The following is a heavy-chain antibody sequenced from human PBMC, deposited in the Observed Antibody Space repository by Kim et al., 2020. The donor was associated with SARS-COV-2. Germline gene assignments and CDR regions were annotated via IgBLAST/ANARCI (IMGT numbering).Heavy chain of an antibody. J-gene: IGHJ4*02. CDR1: GYTFTSYG. CDR2: ISAYNGNT. D-gene: IGHD3-9*01. CDR3: ARLELRYFDWLLHPFDY. V-gene: IGHV1-18*01. Sequence: ASVKVSCKASGYTFTSYGISWVRQAPGQGLEWMGWISAYNGNTNYAQKLQGRVTMTTDTSTSTAYMELRSLRSDDTAVYYCARLELRYFDWLLHPFDYWGQGTLVTVSS.